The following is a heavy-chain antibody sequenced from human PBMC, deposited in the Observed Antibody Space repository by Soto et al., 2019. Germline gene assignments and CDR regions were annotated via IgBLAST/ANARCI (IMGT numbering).Heavy chain of an antibody. CDR2: IIPIFGTA. V-gene: IGHV1-69*01. CDR3: ASRREYYYDSSGFVDWFDP. J-gene: IGHJ5*02. D-gene: IGHD3-22*01. Sequence: QVQLVQSGAEVKKPGSSVKVSCKASGGTFSSYAISWVRQAPGQGPEWMGGIIPIFGTANYAQKFQGRVTITADESTSTAYMELSSLRSEDTAVYYCASRREYYYDSSGFVDWFDPWGQGTLVTVSS. CDR1: GGTFSSYA.